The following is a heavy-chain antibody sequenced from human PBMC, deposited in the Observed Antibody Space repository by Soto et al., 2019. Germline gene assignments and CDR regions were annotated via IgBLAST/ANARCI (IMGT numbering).Heavy chain of an antibody. J-gene: IGHJ4*02. CDR3: ANDLNVGPSGCTRDY. CDR1: GYTFLNHY. CDR2: INAHSGTT. D-gene: IGHD6-19*01. V-gene: IGHV1-46*03. Sequence: QVQLVQSGPEVKKPGAAVTVSCKASGYTFLNHYIHWVRQAPGQGLEWVGLINAHSGTTSSAQQFLGRVTMTTDTSPSTVYMELSSLRFEDTAVYYCANDLNVGPSGCTRDYWGQGTLVTVSS.